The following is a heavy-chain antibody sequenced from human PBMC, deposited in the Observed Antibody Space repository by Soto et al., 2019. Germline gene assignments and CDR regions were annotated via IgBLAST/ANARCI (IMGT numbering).Heavy chain of an antibody. J-gene: IGHJ6*02. CDR1: GGTFSSYA. D-gene: IGHD6-19*01. CDR3: ASAVPGTMGPYYNGMDV. CDR2: IIPIFGTA. V-gene: IGHV1-69*01. Sequence: QVQLVQSGAEVKKPGSSVKVSCKASGGTFSSYAISWVRQSPGQGLEWMGGIIPIFGTANYAQKLQGRVTITADQSTSTPYMELSSLRSEDTDVYYCASAVPGTMGPYYNGMDVWGQGTTVTVSS.